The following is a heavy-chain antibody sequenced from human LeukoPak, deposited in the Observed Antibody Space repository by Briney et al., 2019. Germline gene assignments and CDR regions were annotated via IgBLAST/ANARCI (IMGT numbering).Heavy chain of an antibody. V-gene: IGHV3-23*01. CDR1: GFTFSTYA. CDR2: ISGSGGST. Sequence: GGSLRLSCAASGFTFSTYAMSWVRQAPGKGLEWVSAISGSGGSTYYADSVKGRFTISRDNSKNTLYLQMNSLRAEDTAVYYCARDSGWWVFDYWGQGTLVTVSS. D-gene: IGHD6-19*01. J-gene: IGHJ4*02. CDR3: ARDSGWWVFDY.